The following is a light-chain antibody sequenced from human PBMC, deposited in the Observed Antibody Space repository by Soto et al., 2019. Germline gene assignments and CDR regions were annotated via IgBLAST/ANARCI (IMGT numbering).Light chain of an antibody. V-gene: IGKV3-15*01. CDR1: QSVSPT. CDR3: QQYNEWPLT. CDR2: GAS. Sequence: ETVMTQSPATLSVSPGERATLPAGASQSVSPTLPWYQQKPGQVPRLLIYGASTRASDIPARFSGSGSGTEFTLTISSLQSEDFAVYYCQQYNEWPLTFGGGTKVEIE. J-gene: IGKJ4*01.